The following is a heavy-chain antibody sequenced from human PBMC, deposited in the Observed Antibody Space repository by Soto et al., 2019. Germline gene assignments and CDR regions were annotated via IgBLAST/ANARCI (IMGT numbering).Heavy chain of an antibody. CDR1: GFTFSSYA. D-gene: IGHD3-22*01. CDR3: AKTPSHDSSGYTEADQIDY. CDR2: ISGSGGST. V-gene: IGHV3-23*01. J-gene: IGHJ4*02. Sequence: GGSLRLSCAASGFTFSSYAMSWVRQAPGKGLEWVSAISGSGGSTYYADSVKGRFTISRDNSKNTLYLQMNSLRAEDTAVYYCAKTPSHDSSGYTEADQIDYWGQGTLVTVSS.